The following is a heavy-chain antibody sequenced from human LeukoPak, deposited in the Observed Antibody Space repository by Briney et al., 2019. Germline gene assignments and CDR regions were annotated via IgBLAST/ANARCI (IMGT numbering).Heavy chain of an antibody. CDR1: GFAFDDYA. J-gene: IGHJ3*02. D-gene: IGHD4-17*01. CDR3: AKDLIDAPMTTVTTSAFDI. Sequence: GGSLRLSCAASGFAFDDYAMHWVRQAPGKGLEWVSGISWNSGSIGYADSVKGRFTISRDNAKNSLYLQMNSLRAEDTALYYCAKDLIDAPMTTVTTSAFDIWGQGTMATVSS. V-gene: IGHV3-9*01. CDR2: ISWNSGSI.